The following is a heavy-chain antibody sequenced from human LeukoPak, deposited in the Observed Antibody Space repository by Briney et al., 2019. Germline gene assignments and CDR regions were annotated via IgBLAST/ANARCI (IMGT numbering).Heavy chain of an antibody. V-gene: IGHV1-18*04. CDR3: ARSGRGTYYYFDL. D-gene: IGHD1-26*01. Sequence: ASVKVSCKASGYSFTGYYIHWVRQAPGQGLEWMGWISAYNGNTNYAQKLQGRVTMTTDTSTSTAYMELRSLRSDDTAVYYCARSGRGTYYYFDLWGQGTLVTVSS. CDR1: GYSFTGYY. CDR2: ISAYNGNT. J-gene: IGHJ4*02.